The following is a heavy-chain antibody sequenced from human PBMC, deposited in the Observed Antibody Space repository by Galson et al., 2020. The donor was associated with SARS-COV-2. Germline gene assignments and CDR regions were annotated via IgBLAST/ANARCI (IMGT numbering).Heavy chain of an antibody. Sequence: GRCLRLSCAASGFTVSSYEINWVSQVPGKWLEWDSSTRRSGGTMYYADSVKGRFTISRDHAKNSLYLQLNSLRAEDTAVYYCAREGIGTQDAFDIWGQGTMVAVAS. CDR1: GFTVSSYE. J-gene: IGHJ3*02. CDR3: AREGIGTQDAFDI. CDR2: TRRSGGTM. V-gene: IGHV3-48*03. D-gene: IGHD2-15*01.